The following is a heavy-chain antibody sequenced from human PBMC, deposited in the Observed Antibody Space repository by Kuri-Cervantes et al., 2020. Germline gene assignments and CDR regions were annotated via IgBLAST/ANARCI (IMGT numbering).Heavy chain of an antibody. CDR1: GFTVSSNY. V-gene: IGHV3-53*01. CDR2: IYSGGST. J-gene: IGHJ6*02. Sequence: GESLKISCAASGFTVSSNYMSWVRQAPGKELEWVSVIYSGGSTYYADSVKGRFTISRDNSKNTLYLRMNSLRAEDTAVYYCARDRKPGGYYYYGMDVWGQGTTVTVSS. CDR3: ARDRKPGGYYYYGMDV. D-gene: IGHD3-10*01.